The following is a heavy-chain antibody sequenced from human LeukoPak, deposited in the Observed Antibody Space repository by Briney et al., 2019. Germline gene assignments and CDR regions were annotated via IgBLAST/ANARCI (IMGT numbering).Heavy chain of an antibody. CDR3: ARENYDILTGYYGNYYYYMDV. Sequence: GSLRLSCAASGFTFSSYGMHWVRQAPGKGLEWVAFIRYDGSNKYYADSVKGRFTISRDNAKNSLYLQMNSLRAEDTALYHCARENYDILTGYYGNYYYYMDVWGKGTTVTISS. J-gene: IGHJ6*03. CDR2: IRYDGSNK. D-gene: IGHD3-9*01. V-gene: IGHV3-30*02. CDR1: GFTFSSYG.